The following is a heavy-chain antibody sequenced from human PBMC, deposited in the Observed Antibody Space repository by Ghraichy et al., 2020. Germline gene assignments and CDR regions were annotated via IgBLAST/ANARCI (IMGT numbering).Heavy chain of an antibody. D-gene: IGHD3-10*02. J-gene: IGHJ4*02. CDR3: AKEGTEDVMGVTMLGN. CDR2: ISYDGSYK. CDR1: GFTFSSYG. V-gene: IGHV3-30*18. Sequence: GGSLKLSCAASGFTFSSYGMHWVRQAPGKGLEWVAVISYDGSYKYYVDSVKGRFTISRDNSKKTLFLQMNSLRVEDTAVYYCAKEGTEDVMGVTMLGNWGLGTMVTVSS.